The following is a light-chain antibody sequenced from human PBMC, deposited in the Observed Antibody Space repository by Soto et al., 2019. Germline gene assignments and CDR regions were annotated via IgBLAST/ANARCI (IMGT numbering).Light chain of an antibody. V-gene: IGKV1-5*03. CDR1: QSISVW. J-gene: IGKJ1*01. CDR3: QHCYDYSWT. CDR2: KTS. Sequence: DIHLTQSPSTLSASVGDRVTITCRASQSISVWLAWYQQKPGKAPNLLIYKTSSLETGVPSRFSGSGSGTEFNLTISSLQPDDFATYYCQHCYDYSWTFGQGTKVEVK.